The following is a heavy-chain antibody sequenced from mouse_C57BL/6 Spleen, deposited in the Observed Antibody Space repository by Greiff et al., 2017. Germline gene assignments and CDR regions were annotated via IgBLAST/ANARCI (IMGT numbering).Heavy chain of an antibody. CDR2: IHPNSGST. V-gene: IGHV1-64*01. D-gene: IGHD1-1*01. CDR1: GYTFTSYW. J-gene: IGHJ4*01. CDR3: ERSPTVVADAMDY. Sequence: QVQLQQPGAELVKPGASVKLSCKASGYTFTSYWMHWVKQRPGQGLEWIGMIHPNSGSTNYNEKFKSKATLTVDKSSSTAYMQLSSLTSEDAAVYYCERSPTVVADAMDYWGQGTSVTVSS.